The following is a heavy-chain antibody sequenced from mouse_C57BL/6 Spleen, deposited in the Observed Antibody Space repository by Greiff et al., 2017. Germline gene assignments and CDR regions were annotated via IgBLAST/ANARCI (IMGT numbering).Heavy chain of an antibody. CDR1: GFTFSNYW. J-gene: IGHJ4*01. CDR3: TRYGSSSYYAMDY. Sequence: EVKLQESGGGLVQPGGSMKLSCVASGFTFSNYWMNWVRQSPEKGLEWVAQIRLKSDNDATHYAESVKGRFTISRDDSKSSVYLQMSNLRAEDTGIYYCTRYGSSSYYAMDYWGQGTSVTVSS. CDR2: IRLKSDNDAT. V-gene: IGHV6-3*01. D-gene: IGHD1-1*01.